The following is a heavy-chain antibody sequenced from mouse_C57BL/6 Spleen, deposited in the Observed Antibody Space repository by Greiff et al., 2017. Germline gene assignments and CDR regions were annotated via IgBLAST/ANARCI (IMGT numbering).Heavy chain of an antibody. V-gene: IGHV14-4*01. CDR3: TTEGGSNDY. CDR1: GFNIKDDY. Sequence: VQLQQSGAELVRPGASVKLSCTASGFNIKDDYMHWVKQRPEQGLEWIGWIDPENGDTEYASKFQGKATITADTSSNTAYLQLSSLTSEDTAVYYWTTEGGSNDYWGQGTTLTVSS. J-gene: IGHJ2*01. D-gene: IGHD1-1*01. CDR2: IDPENGDT.